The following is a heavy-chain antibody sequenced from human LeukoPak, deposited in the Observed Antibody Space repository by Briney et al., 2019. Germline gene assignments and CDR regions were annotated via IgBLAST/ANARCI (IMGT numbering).Heavy chain of an antibody. D-gene: IGHD6-6*01. CDR3: ARDLPLRPEYSSSSMNY. CDR2: ISAYNGNT. CDR1: GYTFTSYG. J-gene: IGHJ4*02. Sequence: GASVKVSCKASGYTFTSYGISWVRQAPGHGLEWMGWISAYNGNTNYAQKLQGRVTMTTDTSTSTAYMELRSLRSDDTAVYYCARDLPLRPEYSSSSMNYWGQGTLVTVSS. V-gene: IGHV1-18*01.